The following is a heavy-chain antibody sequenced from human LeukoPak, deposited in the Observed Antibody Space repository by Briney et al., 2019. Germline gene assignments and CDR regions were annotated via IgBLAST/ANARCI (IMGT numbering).Heavy chain of an antibody. Sequence: ASVKVSCKASGYTFTSYDIRWVRQAPGQGLEWMGWISAYNGNTNYAQKVQGRVTMTTDTSTSTAYMELRSPRSHDTAVYYCARVSGWQKWFDPWGQGTLVTVSS. CDR2: ISAYNGNT. CDR3: ARVSGWQKWFDP. J-gene: IGHJ5*02. V-gene: IGHV1-18*01. D-gene: IGHD6-19*01. CDR1: GYTFTSYD.